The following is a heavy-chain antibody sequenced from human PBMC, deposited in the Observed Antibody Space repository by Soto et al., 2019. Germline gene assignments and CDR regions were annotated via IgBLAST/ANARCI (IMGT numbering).Heavy chain of an antibody. CDR1: GGTFSSYA. V-gene: IGHV1-69*06. Sequence: SVKVSCKASGGTFSSYAISWVRQAPGQGLEWMGGIIPIFGTANYAQKLQGRVTITADKSTSTAYMELSSLRSEDTAVYYCARATYPHNAFDIWGQGTMVTVSS. CDR2: IIPIFGTA. J-gene: IGHJ3*02. CDR3: ARATYPHNAFDI.